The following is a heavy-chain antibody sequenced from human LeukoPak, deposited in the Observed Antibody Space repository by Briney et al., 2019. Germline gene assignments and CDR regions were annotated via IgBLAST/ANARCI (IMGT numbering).Heavy chain of an antibody. CDR1: AFTFRTYG. CDR2: ISYDGSYK. D-gene: IGHD6-19*01. V-gene: IGHV3-30*18. J-gene: IGHJ4*02. CDR3: AKDRYSSLNEIDY. Sequence: PARSPTLSCAASAFTFRTYGMHWVRQAPGKGLEWVAVISYDGSYKFYADSVKGRFTISRDNSKSTLYLQMNSLRAEDTAIYYCAKDRYSSLNEIDYWGQGTLVTVSS.